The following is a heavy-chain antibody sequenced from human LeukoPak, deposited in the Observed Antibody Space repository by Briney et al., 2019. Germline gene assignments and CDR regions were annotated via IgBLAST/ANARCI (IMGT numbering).Heavy chain of an antibody. CDR1: GGSFSSYV. Sequence: SVKVSCKASGGSFSSYVFTWVRQAPGQGLEWMGGIVPIFGRANYAQNFQGRVTMTRDMSTSTVYMELSSLRSEDTAVYYCAREEYSSSWHYFVYWGQGTLVTVSS. CDR3: AREEYSSSWHYFVY. V-gene: IGHV1-69*05. J-gene: IGHJ4*02. CDR2: IVPIFGRA. D-gene: IGHD6-13*01.